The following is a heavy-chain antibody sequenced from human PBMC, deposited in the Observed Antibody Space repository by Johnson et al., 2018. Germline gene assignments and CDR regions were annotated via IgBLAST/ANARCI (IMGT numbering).Heavy chain of an antibody. V-gene: IGHV3-33*01. Sequence: QVQLVQSGGGVVQPGRSLRVSCAVSGFTFSSYGMHWVRQAPGKGLEWVAIIWYAGSNKYYADSVKGRFTISRDNSKNTLYLQMNSLRAEDTAVYYCARDTTYYYDSSGYYYVNGMDVWGQGTTVTVSS. CDR3: ARDTTYYYDSSGYYYVNGMDV. J-gene: IGHJ6*02. CDR2: IWYAGSNK. D-gene: IGHD3-22*01. CDR1: GFTFSSYG.